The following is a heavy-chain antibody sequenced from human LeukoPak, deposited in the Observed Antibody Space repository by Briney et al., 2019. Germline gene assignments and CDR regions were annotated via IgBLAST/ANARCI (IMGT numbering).Heavy chain of an antibody. CDR3: AKDTDSGGYYSNWFDP. CDR2: ISGSGGST. V-gene: IGHV3-23*01. Sequence: GGSLRLSCAASGFTFSRYAMSWVRQAPGKGLEWVSAISGSGGSTYYADSVKGRFTISRYNSKYTLYLQMNSLRAEVTAVYYCAKDTDSGGYYSNWFDPWGQGTLVTVSS. J-gene: IGHJ5*02. CDR1: GFTFSRYA. D-gene: IGHD3-22*01.